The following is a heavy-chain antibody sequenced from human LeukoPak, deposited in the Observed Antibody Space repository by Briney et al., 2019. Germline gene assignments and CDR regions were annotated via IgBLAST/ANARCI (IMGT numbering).Heavy chain of an antibody. D-gene: IGHD1-1*01. J-gene: IGHJ4*02. CDR2: MYADGST. CDR1: TFTVSGHY. V-gene: IGHV3-53*01. CDR3: AREVERALDY. Sequence: GGSLRLSCTPSTFTVSGHYMDWVRQPPGKGLEWVATMYADGSTFYADSVKGRFTVSRDSSKNSLYLQMTSLRVEDTAVYYCAREVERALDYWGQGTLVTVSS.